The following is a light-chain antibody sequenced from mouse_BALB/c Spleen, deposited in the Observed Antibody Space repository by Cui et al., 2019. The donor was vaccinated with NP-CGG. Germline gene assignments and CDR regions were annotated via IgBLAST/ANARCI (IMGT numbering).Light chain of an antibody. V-gene: IGLV1*01. CDR3: ALWYSNHWV. CDR1: TRAVTTSNY. Sequence: QAVVTHASALTTSPGETVTLTSRSSTRAVTTSNYANWVQEKPDHLFTGLIGGTNNRAPGVPARFSGSLIGDKAALTITGAQTEDEAIYFCALWYSNHWVFGGGTKLTVL. J-gene: IGLJ1*01. CDR2: GTN.